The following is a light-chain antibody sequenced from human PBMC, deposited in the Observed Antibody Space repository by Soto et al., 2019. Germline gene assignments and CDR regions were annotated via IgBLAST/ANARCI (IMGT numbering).Light chain of an antibody. V-gene: IGKV3D-15*01. CDR3: QQYNNWPRT. CDR1: QSVHNF. CDR2: GAS. Sequence: EVVLTQSPATLSLSPGDRAALSCKASQSVHNFLAWYQQKPGQAPRLLIYGASNRATGIPARFSGSGSGTEFTPTISSLQSEDFAVYYCQQYNNWPRTFGQGTKVDIK. J-gene: IGKJ1*01.